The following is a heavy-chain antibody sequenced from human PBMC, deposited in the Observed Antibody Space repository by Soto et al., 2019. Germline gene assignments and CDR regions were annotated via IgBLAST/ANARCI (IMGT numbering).Heavy chain of an antibody. CDR3: ARDLVDASSSWLYYYYYGMDV. CDR2: ISYDGSNK. V-gene: IGHV3-30-3*01. Sequence: GGSVRLSCAASGFSFSSYAMHWVRQAPGKGLEWVAVISYDGSNKYYADSVKGRFTISRDNSKNTLYLQMNSLRPEDTAVYYCARDLVDASSSWLYYYYYGMDVWGQGTTVTVSS. J-gene: IGHJ6*02. CDR1: GFSFSSYA. D-gene: IGHD6-13*01.